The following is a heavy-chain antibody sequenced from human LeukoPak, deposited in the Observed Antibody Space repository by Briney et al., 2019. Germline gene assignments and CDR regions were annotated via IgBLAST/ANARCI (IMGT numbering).Heavy chain of an antibody. CDR1: GFTFSSYW. Sequence: EGSLRLSCAASGFTFSSYWMSWGRQAPGKGLEWVASIKKDGSEKNYVDSVKGRLTISRDNAKNSLYLQMNSLRAEDTAIYYCARQRMVDVWGKGTTVIVSS. CDR2: IKKDGSEK. D-gene: IGHD2-15*01. J-gene: IGHJ6*04. CDR3: ARQRMVDV. V-gene: IGHV3-7*03.